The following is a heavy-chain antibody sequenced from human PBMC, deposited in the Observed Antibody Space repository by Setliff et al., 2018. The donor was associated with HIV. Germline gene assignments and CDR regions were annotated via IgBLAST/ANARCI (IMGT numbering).Heavy chain of an antibody. CDR1: GGSVSSGAYY. V-gene: IGHV4-61*09. CDR2: IYTSGTT. D-gene: IGHD3-3*01. Sequence: SETLSLTCTVSGGSVSSGAYYWNWIRQPAGKGLEWIGQIYTSGTTNYLPSLKSRVTISRDTSKNQFSLKLSSATAADTAVYYCARADFWSGYFNFDFWGQGTLVTVSS. J-gene: IGHJ4*02. CDR3: ARADFWSGYFNFDF.